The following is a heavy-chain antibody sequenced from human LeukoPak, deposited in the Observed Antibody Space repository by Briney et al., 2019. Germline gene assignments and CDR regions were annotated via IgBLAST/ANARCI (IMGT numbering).Heavy chain of an antibody. Sequence: SETLSLTCTVSGGSISSYYWSWIRQPPGKGLEWIGYIYYSGSTYYNPSLKSRVTISVDTSKNQSSLKLSSVTAADTAVYYCARDGDTVFDYWGQGTLVTVSS. V-gene: IGHV4-59*06. CDR1: GGSISSYY. CDR2: IYYSGST. J-gene: IGHJ4*02. CDR3: ARDGDTVFDY. D-gene: IGHD4-17*01.